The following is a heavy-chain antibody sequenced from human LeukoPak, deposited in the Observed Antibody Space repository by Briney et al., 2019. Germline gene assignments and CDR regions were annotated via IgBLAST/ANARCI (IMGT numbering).Heavy chain of an antibody. V-gene: IGHV4-61*08. J-gene: IGHJ5*02. CDR1: GGSISSGGYY. CDR2: IYYSGST. Sequence: TSETLSLTCTVSGGSISSGGYYWSWIRQHPGKGLEWIGYIYYSGSTNYNPSLKSRVTISVDTSKNQFSLKLSSVTAADTAVYYCARGVVAARFWFDPWGQGTLVTVSS. CDR3: ARGVVAARFWFDP. D-gene: IGHD6-6*01.